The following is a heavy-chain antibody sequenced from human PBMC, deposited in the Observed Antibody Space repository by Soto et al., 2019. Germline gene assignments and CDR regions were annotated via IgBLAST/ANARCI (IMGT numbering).Heavy chain of an antibody. J-gene: IGHJ4*02. V-gene: IGHV3-48*03. D-gene: IGHD2-2*01. CDR2: ITGSGTII. CDR1: GFTFSVYE. CDR3: VRRYCSGTSCTFDY. Sequence: TGGSLRLSCAASGFTFSVYEMTWVRQAPGKGLEWISYITGSGTIIYYADFVKCRFTISRDNAKNSLYLQMNSLRAEDTAVYYCVRRYCSGTSCTFDYWGLGTLVTVSS.